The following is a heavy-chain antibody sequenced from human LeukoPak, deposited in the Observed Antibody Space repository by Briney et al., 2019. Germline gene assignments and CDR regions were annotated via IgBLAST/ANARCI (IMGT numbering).Heavy chain of an antibody. CDR2: LSGSGITT. CDR3: AKGIYSSGWSYFDY. CDR1: GFTFSSYW. D-gene: IGHD6-19*01. V-gene: IGHV3-23*01. Sequence: GGSLRLSCAASGFTFSSYWMSWVRQAPGKGLEWVSTLSGSGITTYYADSVKGRFTISRDNSKNTLYLQMSTLRAEDSALYYCAKGIYSSGWSYFDYWGHGTLVTVSS. J-gene: IGHJ4*01.